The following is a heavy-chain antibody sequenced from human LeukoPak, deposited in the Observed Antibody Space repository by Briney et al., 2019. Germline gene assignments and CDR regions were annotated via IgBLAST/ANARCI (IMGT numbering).Heavy chain of an antibody. J-gene: IGHJ4*02. V-gene: IGHV3-7*03. CDR1: GFIFSDYW. CDR2: IKQDESGR. Sequence: GGSLRLSCAASGFIFSDYWMHWVRQAPGKGLEWVANIKQDESGRYYVDSVKGRFTISRDNSKNSLYLQMNRLRVEDTAIYYCARKLHNWGQGTLVTVSS. CDR3: ARKLHN.